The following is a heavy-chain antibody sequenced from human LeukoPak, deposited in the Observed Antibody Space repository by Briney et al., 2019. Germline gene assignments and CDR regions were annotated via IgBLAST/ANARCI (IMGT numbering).Heavy chain of an antibody. CDR2: ISGSGGST. CDR3: ARALRIYYYFDY. D-gene: IGHD1-26*01. Sequence: GGSLRLSCAASGFTFTNYGMSWVRQAPGKGLEWVSAISGSGGSTYYADSVKGRFTISRDNSKNTLYLQMNSLRAEDTAVYYCARALRIYYYFDYWGQGTLVTVSS. V-gene: IGHV3-23*01. J-gene: IGHJ4*02. CDR1: GFTFTNYG.